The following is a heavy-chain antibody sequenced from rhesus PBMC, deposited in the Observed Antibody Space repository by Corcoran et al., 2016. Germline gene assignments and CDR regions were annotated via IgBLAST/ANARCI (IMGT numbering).Heavy chain of an antibody. D-gene: IGHD6-31*01. Sequence: QVQLQESGPGLVMPSDTLSLTCAVSGYSIIRAYYWSWILQHTGKGLEWIGYSTESGCTSYNPSLKSRVTSSRDTSKNQFSRKLSSVTAADTAVYYCARRWQRLAYLDYWGQGVLVTVSS. CDR1: GYSIIRAYY. J-gene: IGHJ4*01. CDR3: ARRWQRLAYLDY. CDR2: STESGCT. V-gene: IGHV4-122*02.